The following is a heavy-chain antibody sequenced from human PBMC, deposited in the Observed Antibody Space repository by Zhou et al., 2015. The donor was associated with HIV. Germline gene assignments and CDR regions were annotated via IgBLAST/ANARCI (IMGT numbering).Heavy chain of an antibody. Sequence: QVHLLQSGGGLVKPGGSLRLSCGVSGFSFSDYYMSWIRQAPGKGLEWISIIGIRDDNTYYEDSVRGRFKISRDNSRNTLYLQMDSLRVEDTAVYYCAKGEGHCVDNTCFRYFDAWGKGSLVTVSS. CDR3: AKGEGHCVDNTCFRYFDA. CDR2: IGIRDDNT. D-gene: IGHD2-15*01. J-gene: IGHJ5*02. V-gene: IGHV3-11*01. CDR1: GFSFSDYY.